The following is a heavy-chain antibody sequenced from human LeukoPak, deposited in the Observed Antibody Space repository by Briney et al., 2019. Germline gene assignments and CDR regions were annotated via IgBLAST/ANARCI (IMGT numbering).Heavy chain of an antibody. V-gene: IGHV4-34*01. CDR2: INHSGGT. CDR1: GGSFSGYY. D-gene: IGHD3-3*01. J-gene: IGHJ4*02. CDR3: ARQAGVAYFDY. Sequence: SETLSLTCAVYGGSFSGYYWSWIRQPPGKGLEWIGEINHSGGTNYNPSLKSRVTISVDTSKNQFSLKLSSVTAADTAVYYCARQAGVAYFDYWGQGTLVTVSS.